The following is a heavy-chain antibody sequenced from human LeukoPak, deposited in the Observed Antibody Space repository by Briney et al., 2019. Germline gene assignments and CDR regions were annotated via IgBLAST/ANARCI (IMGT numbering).Heavy chain of an antibody. V-gene: IGHV3-30-3*01. J-gene: IGHJ4*02. CDR1: GFTFSSYA. CDR2: ISYDGSNK. CDR3: ARDAQLLWFGELCY. Sequence: GGSLRLSCAASGFTFSSYAMHWVRQAPGKGLEWVAVISYDGSNKYYADSVKGRFTISRDNSKNTLYLQMNSLRAEDTAVYYCARDAQLLWFGELCYWGQGTLVTVSS. D-gene: IGHD3-10*01.